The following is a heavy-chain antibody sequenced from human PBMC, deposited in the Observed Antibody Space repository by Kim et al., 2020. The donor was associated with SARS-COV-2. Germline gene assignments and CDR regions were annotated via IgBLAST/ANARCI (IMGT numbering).Heavy chain of an antibody. V-gene: IGHV3-48*02. CDR3: ARGYYDSSGYYYPEYFQH. D-gene: IGHD3-22*01. Sequence: KGRFTISRDKAKNSLYLQMNSLRDEDTAVYYCARGYYDSSGYYYPEYFQHWGQGTLVTVSS. J-gene: IGHJ1*01.